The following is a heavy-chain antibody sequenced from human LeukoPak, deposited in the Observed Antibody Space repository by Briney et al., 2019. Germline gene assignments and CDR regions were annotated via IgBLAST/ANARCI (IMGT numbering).Heavy chain of an antibody. CDR2: IALDGVTT. CDR3: AKGSQGDPPTYYMHV. V-gene: IGHV3-43D*04. Sequence: GGSLRLSRAASGFTLEDHVMRWGRPAPGKGLEWVSHIALDGVTTHYADSVKGRFAISRDNNKNVGYLQMNSLRRVDSPQYFCAKGSQGDPPTYYMHVWGRGTRLSVSS. CDR1: GFTLEDHV. D-gene: IGHD4-11*01. J-gene: IGHJ6*03.